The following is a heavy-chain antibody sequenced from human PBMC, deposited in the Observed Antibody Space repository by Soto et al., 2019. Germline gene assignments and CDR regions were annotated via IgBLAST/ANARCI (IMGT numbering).Heavy chain of an antibody. CDR3: ARTQRHADYGDYGRYRAFDI. CDR1: GFTFSSYG. V-gene: IGHV3-33*01. D-gene: IGHD4-17*01. Sequence: GGSLRLSCAASGFTFSSYGMHWVRQAPCKGLEWVAVIWYDGSNKYYADSVKGRFTISRDNSKNTLYLQMNSLRAEDTAVYYCARTQRHADYGDYGRYRAFDIWGQGTMVTVPS. CDR2: IWYDGSNK. J-gene: IGHJ3*02.